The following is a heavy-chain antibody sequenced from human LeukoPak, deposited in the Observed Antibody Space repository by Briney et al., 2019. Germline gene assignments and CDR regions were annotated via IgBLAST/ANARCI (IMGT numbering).Heavy chain of an antibody. CDR1: GFTFDDYA. CDR3: AKSVASDILTGYHDY. CDR2: ISWNSGSI. D-gene: IGHD3-9*01. V-gene: IGHV3-9*01. J-gene: IGHJ4*02. Sequence: GRSLRLSCAASGFTFDDYAMHWVRHAPGKGLEWVSGISWNSGSIGYADSVKGRFTISRDNAKNSLYLQMNSLRAEDTALYYCAKSVASDILTGYHDYWGQGTLVTVSS.